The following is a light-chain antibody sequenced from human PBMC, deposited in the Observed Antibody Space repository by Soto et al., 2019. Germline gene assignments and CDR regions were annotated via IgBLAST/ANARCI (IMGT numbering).Light chain of an antibody. J-gene: IGKJ2*01. CDR1: QNMSVW. Sequence: IQMTQSPSTLSASVGDGVTITGRASQNMSVWLAWYQQRPWKAPKFLIYDASSLETGVPSRFSGSGSGTEFTLTIRSMQHDDFATYYCRQYDSSYPTFGQGNKLEIQ. CDR2: DAS. CDR3: RQYDSSYPT. V-gene: IGKV1-5*01.